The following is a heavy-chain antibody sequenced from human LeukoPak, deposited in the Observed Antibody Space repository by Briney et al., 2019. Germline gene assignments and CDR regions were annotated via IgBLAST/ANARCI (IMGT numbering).Heavy chain of an antibody. V-gene: IGHV4-59*01. CDR2: IYYSGST. CDR1: GDSISNYY. CDR3: ARAKQQLVRGGYYYYYMDV. Sequence: SETLSLTCTVSGDSISNYYWSWIRQPPGKGLESIGYIYYSGSTNYNPSLKSRVTISVDRSKNQFSLKLSSVTAADTAVYYCARAKQQLVRGGYYYYYMDVWGKGTTVRVSS. D-gene: IGHD6-13*01. J-gene: IGHJ6*03.